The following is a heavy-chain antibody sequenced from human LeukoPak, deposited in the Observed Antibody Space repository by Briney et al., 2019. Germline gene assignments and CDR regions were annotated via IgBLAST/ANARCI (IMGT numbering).Heavy chain of an antibody. D-gene: IGHD2-2*01. CDR3: ARDWVAWRLLSPNYFDY. CDR1: GFTFSSYA. CDR2: IKQDGSEK. V-gene: IGHV3-7*01. J-gene: IGHJ4*02. Sequence: PGGSLRLSCAASGFTFSSYAMSWVRQAPGKGLEWVANIKQDGSEKYYVDSVKGRFTISRDNAKNSLYLQMNSLRAEDTAVYYCARDWVAWRLLSPNYFDYWGQGTLVTVSS.